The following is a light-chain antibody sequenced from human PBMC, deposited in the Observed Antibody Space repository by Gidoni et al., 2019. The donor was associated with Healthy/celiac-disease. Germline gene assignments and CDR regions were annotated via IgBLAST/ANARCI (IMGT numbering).Light chain of an antibody. CDR2: DVS. CDR3: NSYTSSSTRV. V-gene: IGLV2-14*01. CDR1: SSDVGGYNY. J-gene: IGLJ1*01. Sequence: QSALTQPASVSGSPGQSITISCTGTSSDVGGYNYVSWYQQHPGKAPKLMIYDVSNRPSGVSNRFSGSKYGNTASLTISGLQAEDEADYYCNSYTSSSTRVFGTGTKVTVL.